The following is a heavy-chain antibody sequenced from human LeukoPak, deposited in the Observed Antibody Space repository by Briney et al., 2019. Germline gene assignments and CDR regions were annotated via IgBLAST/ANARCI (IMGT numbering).Heavy chain of an antibody. CDR3: ARDYPLGYSGYVNFDY. D-gene: IGHD5-12*01. Sequence: SVKVSCKASGGTFSSYAISWVRQAPGQGLEWMERIIPILGIANYAQKFQGRVTITADKSTSTAYMELSSLRSEDTAVYYCARDYPLGYSGYVNFDYWGQGTLVTVSS. CDR1: GGTFSSYA. J-gene: IGHJ4*02. CDR2: IIPILGIA. V-gene: IGHV1-69*04.